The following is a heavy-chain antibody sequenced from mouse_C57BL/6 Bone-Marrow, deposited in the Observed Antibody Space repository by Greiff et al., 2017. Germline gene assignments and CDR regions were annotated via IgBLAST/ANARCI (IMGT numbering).Heavy chain of an antibody. J-gene: IGHJ4*01. CDR3: TQAYYSNYPY. Sequence: EVKLVESGAELVRPGASVKLSCTASGFNIKDDYMHWVKQRPEQGLEWIGWIDPENGDTEYASKFQGKATITADTSSNTAYLQLSSLTSEDTAVYYCTQAYYSNYPYWGQGTSVTVSS. D-gene: IGHD2-5*01. CDR1: GFNIKDDY. V-gene: IGHV14-4*01. CDR2: IDPENGDT.